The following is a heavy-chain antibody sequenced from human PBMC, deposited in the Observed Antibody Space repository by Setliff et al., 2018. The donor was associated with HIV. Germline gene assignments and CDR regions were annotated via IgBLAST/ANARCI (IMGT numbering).Heavy chain of an antibody. CDR3: AKDELSMVRGAGAFDI. D-gene: IGHD3-10*01. CDR1: GFTFSNYA. CDR2: ISGSGGST. J-gene: IGHJ3*02. V-gene: IGHV3-23*01. Sequence: PGGSLRLSCAASGFTFSNYAMSWVRQAPGKGLEWVSAISGSGGSTYYADSVKGRFTISRDNSKNTLYLQMNSLRAEDTAVYYCAKDELSMVRGAGAFDIWGQGTMVTVSS.